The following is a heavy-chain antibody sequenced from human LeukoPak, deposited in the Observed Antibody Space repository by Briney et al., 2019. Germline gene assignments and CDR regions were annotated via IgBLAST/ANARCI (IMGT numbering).Heavy chain of an antibody. J-gene: IGHJ6*02. V-gene: IGHV4-59*01. D-gene: IGHD2-15*01. Sequence: SETLSLTCTVSGGSISSYYWSWIRQPPGKGLEWIGYIYYSGSTNYNPSLKSRVTISVDTSKNQFFLKLSSVTAADTAVYYCERGMYCSGGSCPYYYYGMDVWGQGTTVTVSS. CDR3: ERGMYCSGGSCPYYYYGMDV. CDR2: IYYSGST. CDR1: GGSISSYY.